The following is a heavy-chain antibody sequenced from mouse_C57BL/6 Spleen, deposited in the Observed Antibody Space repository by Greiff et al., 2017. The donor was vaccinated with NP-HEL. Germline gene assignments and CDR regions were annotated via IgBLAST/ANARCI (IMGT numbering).Heavy chain of an antibody. V-gene: IGHV1-22*01. CDR3: ARSYYEYAWFAY. CDR1: GYTFTDYN. CDR2: INPNNGGT. J-gene: IGHJ3*01. D-gene: IGHD2-4*01. Sequence: EVQLQQSGPELVKPGASVKMSCKASGYTFTDYNMHWVKQSHGKSLEWIGYINPNNGGTSYNQKFKGKATLTVNKSSSTAYMELRSLTSEDSAVYYCARSYYEYAWFAYWGQGTLVTVSA.